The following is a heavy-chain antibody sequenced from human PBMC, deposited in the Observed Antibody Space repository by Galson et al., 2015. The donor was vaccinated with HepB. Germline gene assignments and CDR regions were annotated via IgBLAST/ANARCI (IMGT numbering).Heavy chain of an antibody. CDR2: INPSGGST. J-gene: IGHJ4*02. Sequence: SVKVSCKASGYTFTSYYMHWVRQAPGQGLEWMGIINPSGGSTSYAQKFQGRVTMTRDTSTSTVYMELSSLRSEDTAVYYCARGCPQNIVLMVYAISRPYFDYWGQGTLVTVSS. V-gene: IGHV1-46*01. CDR1: GYTFTSYY. CDR3: ARGCPQNIVLMVYAISRPYFDY. D-gene: IGHD2-8*01.